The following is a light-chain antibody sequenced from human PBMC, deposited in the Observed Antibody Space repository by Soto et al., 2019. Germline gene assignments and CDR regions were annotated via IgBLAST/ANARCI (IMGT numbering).Light chain of an antibody. V-gene: IGLV3-21*02. CDR3: QVWDSSSDHNYV. Sequence: SYELTQPPSVSVAPGQTARITCGGNNIGSKSVHWYQQKPGQAPVLVVYDDSDRPSGIPEQFSGSNSGNTATLTISRVEAGDEADYYCQVWDSSSDHNYVFGTGTKLTVL. J-gene: IGLJ1*01. CDR2: DDS. CDR1: NIGSKS.